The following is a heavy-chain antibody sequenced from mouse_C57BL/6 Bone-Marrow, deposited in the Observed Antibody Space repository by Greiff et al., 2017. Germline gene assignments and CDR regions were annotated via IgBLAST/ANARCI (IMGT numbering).Heavy chain of an antibody. CDR1: GHAFTNYL. Sequence: VKLLESGAELVRPGTSVKVSCKASGHAFTNYLIEWVKQRPGQGLEWIGVINPGSGGTNYNEKFKSKATLTVDTSSSTAYMQLSSLTSEDSAVYYCARPYYSNYWYFDVWGTGTTVTVSS. CDR3: ARPYYSNYWYFDV. V-gene: IGHV1-54*01. CDR2: INPGSGGT. J-gene: IGHJ1*03. D-gene: IGHD2-5*01.